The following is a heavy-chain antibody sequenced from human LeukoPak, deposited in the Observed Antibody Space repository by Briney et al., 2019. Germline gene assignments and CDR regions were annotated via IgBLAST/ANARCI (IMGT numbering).Heavy chain of an antibody. CDR1: GGSISSSNYY. V-gene: IGHV4-39*01. CDR2: IYYSGNT. Sequence: PSETLSLTCTVSGGSISSSNYYWGWIRQPPGKGLERIGSIYYSGNTYYNPPIKSRVTISVDTSKTHFSLNLNSVTAADTAMYYCARHAYYDFVTGLFDPWGQGTLVTVSS. J-gene: IGHJ5*02. D-gene: IGHD3-3*01. CDR3: ARHAYYDFVTGLFDP.